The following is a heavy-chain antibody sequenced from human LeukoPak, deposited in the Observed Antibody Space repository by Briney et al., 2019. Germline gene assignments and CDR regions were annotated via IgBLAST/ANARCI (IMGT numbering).Heavy chain of an antibody. CDR3: ARGYDFWSGYDNDAFDI. D-gene: IGHD3-3*01. V-gene: IGHV3-21*01. CDR1: GFTFSSYS. Sequence: GGSLRLSCAASGFTFSSYSMNWVRQAPGKGLEWVSSISSSSSYIYYADSVKGRFTISRDNAKNSLYLQMNSLRAEDTAVYYCARGYDFWSGYDNDAFDIWGQGTMVTVSS. J-gene: IGHJ3*02. CDR2: ISSSSSYI.